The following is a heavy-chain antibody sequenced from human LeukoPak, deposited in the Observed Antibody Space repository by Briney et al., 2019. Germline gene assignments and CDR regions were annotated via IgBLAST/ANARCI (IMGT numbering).Heavy chain of an antibody. CDR1: AFPFSIYE. D-gene: IGHD6-25*01. CDR3: ALLAEASVFDY. V-gene: IGHV3-48*03. J-gene: IGHJ4*02. CDR2: IGSSGTTV. Sequence: GGSLRLSCAVSAFPFSIYEMNWVRQAPGRGLEWGSNIGSSGTTVYYADSVKGRFSISRDNAKSSLYLQINRMRGEDTAVYYCALLAEASVFDYWGQGALVTVSS.